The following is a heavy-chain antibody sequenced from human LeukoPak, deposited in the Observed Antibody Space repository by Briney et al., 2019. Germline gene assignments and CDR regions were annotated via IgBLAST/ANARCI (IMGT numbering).Heavy chain of an antibody. CDR3: ARNYDSSGYYWVY. V-gene: IGHV5-51*01. CDR2: IYPGDSDT. CDR1: GYSFTSYW. D-gene: IGHD3-22*01. J-gene: IGHJ4*02. Sequence: GASLKISCKGSGYSFTSYWIGWVRQMPGKGLEWMGIIYPGDSDTRYSPSFQGQVTISADKSISTAYLQWSSLKASDTAMYYCARNYDSSGYYWVYWGQGTLVTVSS.